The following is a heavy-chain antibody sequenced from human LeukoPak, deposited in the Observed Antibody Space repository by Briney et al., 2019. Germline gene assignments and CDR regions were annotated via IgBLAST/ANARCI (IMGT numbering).Heavy chain of an antibody. Sequence: PGGSLRLSCAASGFTFSSYAMSWVRQAPGKGLEWVSAISGSGGSTYYADSVKGRFTISRDNSENTLYLQMSSLRAEDTAVYYCAKAGGVTTSGWFDFWGQGTLVTVSS. CDR1: GFTFSSYA. V-gene: IGHV3-23*01. CDR3: AKAGGVTTSGWFDF. J-gene: IGHJ4*02. D-gene: IGHD6-19*01. CDR2: ISGSGGST.